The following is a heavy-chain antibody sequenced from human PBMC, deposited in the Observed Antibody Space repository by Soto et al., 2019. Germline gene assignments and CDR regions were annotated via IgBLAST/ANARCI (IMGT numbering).Heavy chain of an antibody. CDR2: INEEGTER. CDR3: AKSPMVRTFHYGMEV. Sequence: EVQLVESGGGLVQPGGSLRVSCAASGFSFSRYWMSWVRHGPGKGLEWVADINEEGTERYYADSVKGRFTISRDNGENSVYLQMNNLRVDDTAVYSCAKSPMVRTFHYGMEVWGQGTTVTVSS. D-gene: IGHD2-8*01. CDR1: GFSFSRYW. V-gene: IGHV3-7*05. J-gene: IGHJ6*02.